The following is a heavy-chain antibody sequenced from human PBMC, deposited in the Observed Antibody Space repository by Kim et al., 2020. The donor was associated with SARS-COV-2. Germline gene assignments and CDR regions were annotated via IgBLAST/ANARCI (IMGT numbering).Heavy chain of an antibody. CDR1: GGSISSGDYY. J-gene: IGHJ5*02. D-gene: IGHD2-15*01. CDR3: ARDSRYCSGGSCRFDP. Sequence: SETLSLTCTVSGGSISSGDYYWSWIRQPPGKGLEWIGYIYYSGSTYYNPSLKSRVTISVDTSKNQFSLKLSSVTAADTAVYYCARDSRYCSGGSCRFDPWGQGTLVTVSS. V-gene: IGHV4-30-4*01. CDR2: IYYSGST.